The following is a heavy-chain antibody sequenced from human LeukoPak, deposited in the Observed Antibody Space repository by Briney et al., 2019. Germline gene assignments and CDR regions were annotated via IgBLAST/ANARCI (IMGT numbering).Heavy chain of an antibody. CDR3: ARDRYSDSSGLFDY. V-gene: IGHV4-59*01. CDR1: GGAITNYY. J-gene: IGHJ4*02. CDR2: IYYSGST. D-gene: IGHD3-22*01. Sequence: SETLSLTCGVSGGAITNYYWNWIRQAPGKGLEWLGYIYYSGSTNYNPSLKSRVTISVDKSKNQFSLKLSSLTAADTAVYYCARDRYSDSSGLFDYWGQGTLVIVSS.